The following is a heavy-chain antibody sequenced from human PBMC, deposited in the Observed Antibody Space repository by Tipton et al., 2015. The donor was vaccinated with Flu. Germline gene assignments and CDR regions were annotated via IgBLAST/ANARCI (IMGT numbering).Heavy chain of an antibody. V-gene: IGHV4-34*01. CDR3: ATHCVGVCSHAFDI. CDR1: GGSFSGYY. D-gene: IGHD2-21*02. Sequence: GLVKPSETLSLTCGVYGGSFSGYYWSWIRQPPGKGLEWIGEINHSGNTNYNPSLKSRVTISGDTSKNQFSLKLSSVTAADTAVYYCATHCVGVCSHAFDIWGQGTMVTVSS. CDR2: INHSGNT. J-gene: IGHJ3*02.